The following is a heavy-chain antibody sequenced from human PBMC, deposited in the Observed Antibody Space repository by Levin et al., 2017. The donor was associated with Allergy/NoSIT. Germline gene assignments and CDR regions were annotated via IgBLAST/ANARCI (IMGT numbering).Heavy chain of an antibody. Sequence: GGSLRLSCKASGYIFTDHHLHWVRQAPGQGLEWMGWINPNSGGTKYAQKFQGRVTMTRDTSISTAYMDLSSLRSDDTALYYCARFLGPCSSASCPIYYYFYYMDVWGKGTTVTVSS. CDR2: INPNSGGT. J-gene: IGHJ6*03. D-gene: IGHD2-2*01. V-gene: IGHV1-2*02. CDR3: ARFLGPCSSASCPIYYYFYYMDV. CDR1: GYIFTDHH.